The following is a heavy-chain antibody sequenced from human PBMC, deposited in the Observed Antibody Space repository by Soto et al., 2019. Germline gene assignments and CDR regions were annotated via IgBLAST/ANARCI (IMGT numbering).Heavy chain of an antibody. J-gene: IGHJ6*02. CDR2: IYYRGST. D-gene: IGHD3-9*01. CDR3: ARDSRYDILTGYYGYYYYYGMDV. V-gene: IGHV4-59*01. Sequence: PSETLSLTCTVSGGSISSYYWSWIRQPPGKGLERFGHIYYRGSTNYNPSLKSRDTISVDTSKNQFSLKLSSVTAADSAVYYCARDSRYDILTGYYGYYYYYGMDVWGQGTTVTVSS. CDR1: GGSISSYY.